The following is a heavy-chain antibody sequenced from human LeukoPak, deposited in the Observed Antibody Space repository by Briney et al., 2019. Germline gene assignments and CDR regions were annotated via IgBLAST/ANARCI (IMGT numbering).Heavy chain of an antibody. CDR1: GGSISSSSYY. CDR2: IYYSGST. V-gene: IGHV4-39*01. Sequence: SQTLSLTCPVSGGSISSSSYYWGWIHQPPGKGLEWIGSIYYSGSTYYNPSLESRVTISVDTSKNQFSLKLSSVTAADTAVYYCARIRYYYGSLGVWGPGTLVTVSS. D-gene: IGHD3-10*01. J-gene: IGHJ4*02. CDR3: ARIRYYYGSLGV.